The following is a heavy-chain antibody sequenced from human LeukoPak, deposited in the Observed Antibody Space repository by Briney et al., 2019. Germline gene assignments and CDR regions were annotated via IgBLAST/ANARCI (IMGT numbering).Heavy chain of an antibody. V-gene: IGHV4-30-2*01. D-gene: IGHD3-3*01. CDR1: GGSISSGGYS. Sequence: PSETLSLTCAVSGGSISSGGYSWSWIRQPPGKGLEWIGYIYHSGSTYYNPSLKSRVTISVDRSKNQFSLKLSSVTAADTAVYYCARGSYYDFWSGYSTSDAFDIWGQGTMVTVSS. CDR3: ARGSYYDFWSGYSTSDAFDI. CDR2: IYHSGST. J-gene: IGHJ3*02.